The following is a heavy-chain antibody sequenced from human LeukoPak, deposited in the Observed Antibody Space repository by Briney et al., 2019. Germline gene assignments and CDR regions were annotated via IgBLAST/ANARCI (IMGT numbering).Heavy chain of an antibody. CDR2: INGNGAST. CDR1: GFTFDVYG. Sequence: GGSLRLSCAASGFTFDVYGMSWVCQGPGKRLEWVSGINGNGASTGYIDSVKGRFTISRDNAKNSLYLQMDNLRAEDTALYYCARDKGCGGDCYYFDYWGQGALVTVSS. V-gene: IGHV3-20*04. D-gene: IGHD2-21*01. J-gene: IGHJ4*02. CDR3: ARDKGCGGDCYYFDY.